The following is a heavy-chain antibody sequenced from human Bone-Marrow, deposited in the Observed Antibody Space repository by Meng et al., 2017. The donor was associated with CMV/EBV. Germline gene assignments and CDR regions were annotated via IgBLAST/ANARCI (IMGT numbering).Heavy chain of an antibody. CDR1: GFTFSSYW. Sequence: GGSLRPSCAASGFTFSSYWMHWVRQVSGKGLVSVSRINSDGKITTYADSVKGRFTISRDNAKHTLYLQMNNLRAEDTAVYYCARDGLLYTNYKAGMDVWGQGTTVTVSS. CDR3: ARDGLLYTNYKAGMDV. D-gene: IGHD4-11*01. CDR2: INSDGKIT. J-gene: IGHJ6*01. V-gene: IGHV3-74*01.